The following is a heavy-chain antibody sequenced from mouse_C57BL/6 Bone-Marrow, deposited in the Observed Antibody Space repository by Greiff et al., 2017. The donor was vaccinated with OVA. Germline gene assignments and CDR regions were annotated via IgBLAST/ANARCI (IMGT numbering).Heavy chain of an antibody. CDR1: GYTFTSYG. CDR2: IYPRSGNT. CDR3: ARSGDGYMDY. J-gene: IGHJ4*01. V-gene: IGHV1-81*01. D-gene: IGHD2-3*01. Sequence: QVQLQQSGAELARPGASVKLSCKASGYTFTSYGISWVKQRTGPGLEWIGEIYPRSGNTYYNEKFKGKDTLTADKSSSTAYMELRSLTSEDSAVYFCARSGDGYMDYWGQGTSVTVSS.